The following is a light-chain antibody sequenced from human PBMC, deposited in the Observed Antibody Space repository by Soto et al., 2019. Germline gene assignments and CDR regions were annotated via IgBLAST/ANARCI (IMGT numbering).Light chain of an antibody. CDR1: QNITNY. CDR2: KAS. V-gene: IGKV1-39*01. J-gene: IGKJ1*01. Sequence: DLQMTQSPSSLSASVGDRVTITCRASQNITNYLNWYQQKTGKAPKILIYKASSLESGVPDRFSGSGSGTDLSLTISRLEPEDFAVYYCQQRGSWPRTFGQGTKVDIK. CDR3: QQRGSWPRT.